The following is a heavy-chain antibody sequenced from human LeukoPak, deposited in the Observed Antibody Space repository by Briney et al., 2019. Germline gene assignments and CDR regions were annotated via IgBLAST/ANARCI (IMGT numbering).Heavy chain of an antibody. CDR2: INPNSGGT. CDR3: ARDRYCSGGSCYARLDY. V-gene: IGHV1-2*02. Sequence: GASVKVSCTASGYTFTGYYMHRVRQAPGQGLEWMGWINPNSGGTNYAQKFQGRVTMTRDTSISTAYMELSRLRSDDTAVYYCARDRYCSGGSCYARLDYWGQGTLVTVSS. J-gene: IGHJ4*02. CDR1: GYTFTGYY. D-gene: IGHD2-15*01.